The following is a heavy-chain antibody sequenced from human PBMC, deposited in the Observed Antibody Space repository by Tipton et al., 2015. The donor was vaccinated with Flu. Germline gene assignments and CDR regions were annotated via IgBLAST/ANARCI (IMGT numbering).Heavy chain of an antibody. V-gene: IGHV3-53*01. CDR1: GFTVTSSY. CDR2: IYGGGTT. CDR3: ARDGGSYSRWFYP. Sequence: QLVQSGGGLIQPGGSLRLSCAASGFTVTSSYMSWVRQAPGKGLEWVSVIYGGGTTDYADSVKGRFTISRDKSKNALYLQMSSLRAEDTAVYYCARDGGSYSRWFYPWGQGTLVIVSS. J-gene: IGHJ5*02. D-gene: IGHD1-26*01.